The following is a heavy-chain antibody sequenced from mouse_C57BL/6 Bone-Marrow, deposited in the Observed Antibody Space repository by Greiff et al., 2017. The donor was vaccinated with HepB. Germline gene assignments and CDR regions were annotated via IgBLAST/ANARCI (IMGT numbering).Heavy chain of an antibody. J-gene: IGHJ3*01. V-gene: IGHV1-50*01. Sequence: QVQLQQPGAELVKPGASVKLSCKASGYTFTSYWMQWVKQRPGQGLEWIGEIDPSDSYTNYNQKFKGKATLTVDTSSSTAYMHLSSLTSEDSAVYYCARPLLYYFAYWGQGTLVTVSA. CDR3: ARPLLYYFAY. D-gene: IGHD2-12*01. CDR2: IDPSDSYT. CDR1: GYTFTSYW.